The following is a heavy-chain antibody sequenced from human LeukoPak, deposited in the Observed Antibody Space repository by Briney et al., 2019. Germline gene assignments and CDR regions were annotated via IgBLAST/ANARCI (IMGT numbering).Heavy chain of an antibody. V-gene: IGHV3-23*01. D-gene: IGHD6-19*01. Sequence: GGSLRLSCAASGFTFSSYAMSWVRQAPGKGLEWVSAISGSGSGGSTYYADSVKGRFTISRDNSKNTLYLQMNSLRAEDTAVYYCAKDGGIYISSGWYPSRAYYFDYWGQGALVTVSS. CDR3: AKDGGIYISSGWYPSRAYYFDY. J-gene: IGHJ4*02. CDR2: ISGSGSGGST. CDR1: GFTFSSYA.